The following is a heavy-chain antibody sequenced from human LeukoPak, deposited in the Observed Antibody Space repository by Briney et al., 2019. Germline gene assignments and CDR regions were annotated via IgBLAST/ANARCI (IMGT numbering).Heavy chain of an antibody. CDR2: INPNSGGT. CDR3: ARKMNYYDSSGYYDY. J-gene: IGHJ4*02. V-gene: IGHV1-2*02. D-gene: IGHD3-22*01. CDR1: GYTFTGYY. Sequence: ASVKVSCKASGYTFTGYYMHWVRQAHGQGLEWMGWINPNSGGTNYAQKFQGRVTMTRDTSISTAYMELSRLRSDDTAVYYCARKMNYYDSSGYYDYWGQGTLVTVSS.